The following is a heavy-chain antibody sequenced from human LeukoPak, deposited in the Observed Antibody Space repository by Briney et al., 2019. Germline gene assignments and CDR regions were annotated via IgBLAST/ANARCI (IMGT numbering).Heavy chain of an antibody. V-gene: IGHV1-69*02. Sequence: SVKVSCKASGGTFSSYTISWVRQAPGQGLEWMGRIIPILGIANYAQKFQGRVTITADKSTSTAYMELRSLRSDDTAVYYCAYTNTIFGVLPNGYWGQGTLVTVSS. J-gene: IGHJ4*02. CDR3: AYTNTIFGVLPNGY. CDR2: IIPILGIA. D-gene: IGHD3-3*01. CDR1: GGTFSSYT.